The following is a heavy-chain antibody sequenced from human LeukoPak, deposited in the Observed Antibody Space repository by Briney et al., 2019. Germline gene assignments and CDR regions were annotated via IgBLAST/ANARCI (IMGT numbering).Heavy chain of an antibody. V-gene: IGHV1-24*01. J-gene: IGHJ3*02. CDR1: GYTLTELS. CDR3: ATYYCDSSGKGAFDI. CDR2: FDPEDGET. D-gene: IGHD3-22*01. Sequence: ASVKVSCKVSGYTLTELSMHWVRQAPGKGLEWMGGFDPEDGETIYAQKFQGRVTMTEDTSTDTAYMELSSLRSEDTAVYYCATYYCDSSGKGAFDIWGQGTMVTVSS.